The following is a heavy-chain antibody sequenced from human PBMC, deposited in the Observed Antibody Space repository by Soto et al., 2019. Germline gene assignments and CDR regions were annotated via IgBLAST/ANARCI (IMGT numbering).Heavy chain of an antibody. V-gene: IGHV3-30-3*01. CDR3: ARSRNGGVADSFAS. Sequence: QVHLVASGGGVIQEGRSLTLSCEASGFTFRRHAIHWVRQAPGQGLEWVAVISRDGTNKYYEDSVKGRFTISRDNSKNTLSLQMNSLRREDTAVYYCARSRNGGVADSFASWGQGTLVTVSS. CDR1: GFTFRRHA. D-gene: IGHD3-10*01. J-gene: IGHJ4*02. CDR2: ISRDGTNK.